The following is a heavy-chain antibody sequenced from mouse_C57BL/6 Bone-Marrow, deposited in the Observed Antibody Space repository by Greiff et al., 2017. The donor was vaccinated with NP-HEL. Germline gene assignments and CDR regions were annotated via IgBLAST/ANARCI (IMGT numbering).Heavy chain of an antibody. CDR1: GFSLTSYG. D-gene: IGHD1-1*01. Sequence: QVQLQQSGPGLVQPSQSLSITCTVSGFSLTSYGVHWVRQSPGKGLEWLGVIWSGGSTDFNAAFISRLSISNDNSKSQVFCKMNSLQADDTAIYYCARDVYGSRWYFDVWGTGTTVTVSS. CDR3: ARDVYGSRWYFDV. V-gene: IGHV2-2*01. CDR2: IWSGGST. J-gene: IGHJ1*03.